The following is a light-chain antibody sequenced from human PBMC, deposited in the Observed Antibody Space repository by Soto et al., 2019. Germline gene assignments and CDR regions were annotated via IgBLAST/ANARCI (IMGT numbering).Light chain of an antibody. Sequence: EIVLTQSPATLSLSPGERATLSCRASQSVSSYLAWHQQKPGQAPRLLIYDASNRATGIPARFSGSGSGTDFTFTISSLEPEDFAVYYCQQRSNWLTFGGGTKVEIK. CDR1: QSVSSY. CDR2: DAS. J-gene: IGKJ4*01. CDR3: QQRSNWLT. V-gene: IGKV3-11*01.